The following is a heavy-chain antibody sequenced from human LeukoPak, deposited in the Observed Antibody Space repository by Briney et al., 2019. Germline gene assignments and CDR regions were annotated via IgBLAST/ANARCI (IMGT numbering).Heavy chain of an antibody. CDR2: ISSSGSTI. CDR3: AKDLIRTDSSGYYAFDY. D-gene: IGHD3-22*01. J-gene: IGHJ4*02. Sequence: PGGSLRLSGTVSGFTVSSNSWSWVRQAPGKGLEWVSYISSSGSTIYYADSVKGRFIISRDNAKNSLYLQMNSLRAEDTAVYYCAKDLIRTDSSGYYAFDYWGQGTLVTVSS. CDR1: GFTVSSNS. V-gene: IGHV3-11*04.